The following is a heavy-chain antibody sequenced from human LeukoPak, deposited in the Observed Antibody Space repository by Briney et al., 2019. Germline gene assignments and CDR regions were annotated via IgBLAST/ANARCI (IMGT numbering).Heavy chain of an antibody. Sequence: GGSLRLSCAASGFTFSSYWMHWVRQAPGKGLLWVSRINTDGSSTNYADSVKGRFTISRDNAKNSLYLRMNSLRAEDTALYYCAKDRDPRIKRLLLDYWGQGTLVTVSS. CDR2: INTDGSST. J-gene: IGHJ4*02. CDR3: AKDRDPRIKRLLLDY. V-gene: IGHV3-74*01. CDR1: GFTFSSYW. D-gene: IGHD2-15*01.